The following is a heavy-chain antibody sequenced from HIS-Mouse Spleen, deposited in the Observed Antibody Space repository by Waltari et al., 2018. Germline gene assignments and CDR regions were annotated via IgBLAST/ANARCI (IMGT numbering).Heavy chain of an antibody. V-gene: IGHV4-39*07. D-gene: IGHD6-13*01. CDR3: AREIPYSSSWYDWYFDL. Sequence: QLQLQESGPGLVKPSETLSLTCTVSGGSISSSSYYWGWIRQPPGKGLEWIGSIYYSGSTYSNPSRKSRVTISVEASKNQFSLKLGSVTAADTAVYYCAREIPYSSSWYDWYFDLWGRGTLVTVSS. CDR2: IYYSGST. J-gene: IGHJ2*01. CDR1: GGSISSSSYY.